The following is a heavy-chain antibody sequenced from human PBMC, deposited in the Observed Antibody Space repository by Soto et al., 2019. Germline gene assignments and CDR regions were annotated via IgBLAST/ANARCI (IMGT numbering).Heavy chain of an antibody. J-gene: IGHJ4*02. D-gene: IGHD6-13*01. CDR3: ARSMSAAPYYFDY. CDR1: SGSISTYY. CDR2: GSSSGST. V-gene: IGHV4-59*01. Sequence: QVQLQESGPGLVKPSETLSLTCTVSSGSISTYYWTWIRQPPGKGLEWIGYGSSSGSTKYNPSLKSRLTISVDTSKNQFSLWLTSVTTADTAIYYCARSMSAAPYYFDYWGRGTLFTVST.